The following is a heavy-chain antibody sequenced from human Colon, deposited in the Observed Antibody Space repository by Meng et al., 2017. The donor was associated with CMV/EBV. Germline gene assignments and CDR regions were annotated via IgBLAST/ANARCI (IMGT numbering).Heavy chain of an antibody. CDR3: ARANVVGSLDH. J-gene: IGHJ4*02. D-gene: IGHD2-15*01. CDR2: VSPYNGNS. V-gene: IGHV1-18*04. Sequence: APVKVSCKTSGYSFTTYSIAWVRQTPGQGLEWMGWVSPYNGNSTFAQKFQGRLTVTSDTSTNTAYMDLRSLRSDDTALYYCARANVVGSLDHWGPGTLVTVSS. CDR1: GYSFTTYS.